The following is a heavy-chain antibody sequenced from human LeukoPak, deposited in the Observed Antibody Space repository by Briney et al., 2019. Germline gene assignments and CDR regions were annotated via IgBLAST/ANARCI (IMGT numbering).Heavy chain of an antibody. CDR3: AKVGDYYYYYMDV. CDR2: ITLSGTT. Sequence: PGGSLRLSCAASGFTFSSYTMNWVRQAPGKGLEWLSFITLSGTTFYADSVKGRFTISRDNAKNTLYLQMNSLRAEDTAVYYCAKVGDYYYYYMDVWGKGTTVTVSS. J-gene: IGHJ6*03. CDR1: GFTFSSYT. D-gene: IGHD1-26*01. V-gene: IGHV3-48*01.